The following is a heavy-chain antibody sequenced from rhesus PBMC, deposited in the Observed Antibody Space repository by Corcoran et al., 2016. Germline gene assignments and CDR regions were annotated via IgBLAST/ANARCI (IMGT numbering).Heavy chain of an antibody. Sequence: QVQLQESGPGLVKPSETLSLTCAVSGGSISGYYLWSWIRQPPGKRLEWIGYIYGGSGSTSYNPSLNSRVIISIDTSKNQFCLKLSSVTAADTAVYYCAREVVVGIAAGRDVDYWGQGVLVTVSS. J-gene: IGHJ4*01. CDR2: IYGGSGST. V-gene: IGHV4S7*01. CDR3: AREVVVGIAAGRDVDY. CDR1: GGSISGYYL. D-gene: IGHD6-13*01.